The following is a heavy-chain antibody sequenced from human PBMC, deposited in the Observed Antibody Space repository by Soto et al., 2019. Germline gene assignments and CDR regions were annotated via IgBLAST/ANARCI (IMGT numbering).Heavy chain of an antibody. Sequence: SETLSLTCTVSGGSISSYYWSWIRQPPGKGLEWIGYIYYSGSTNYNPSLKSRVTISVDTSKNQFSLKRSSVTAADTAVYYCARAASGGDLDYWGQGTLVTSPQ. CDR3: ARAASGGDLDY. CDR1: GGSISSYY. V-gene: IGHV4-59*01. J-gene: IGHJ4*02. D-gene: IGHD2-21*02. CDR2: IYYSGST.